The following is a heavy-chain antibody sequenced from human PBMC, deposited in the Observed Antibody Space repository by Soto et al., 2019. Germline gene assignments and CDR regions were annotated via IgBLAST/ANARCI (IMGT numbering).Heavy chain of an antibody. J-gene: IGHJ4*02. CDR1: GFSLSSSRVA. D-gene: IGHD5-18*01. V-gene: IGHV2-5*02. Sequence: SCPTLVNPTETLTLTCSFSGFSLSSSRVAVGWIRQPPGKALEWLALIYWDDDKRYSPSLQSRLTIAKVPSKNQVVLTMTNMEPEDTATYYCAHQDRLDSVMVTRDYFDYWGQGTLVT. CDR3: AHQDRLDSVMVTRDYFDY. CDR2: IYWDDDK.